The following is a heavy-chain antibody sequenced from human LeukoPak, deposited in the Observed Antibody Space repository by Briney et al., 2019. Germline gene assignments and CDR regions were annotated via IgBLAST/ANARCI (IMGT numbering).Heavy chain of an antibody. Sequence: PSQTLSLTCTVSGGSISSGGYYWSWIRQHPGKGLEWIGYIYNSGSTYYNPSLKSRVTISVDTSKNQVSLKVSSVTAADTAVYYCASPLGLSSKGDYYMDVWGKGTTVTVSS. CDR1: GGSISSGGYY. V-gene: IGHV4-31*03. CDR3: ASPLGLSSKGDYYMDV. CDR2: IYNSGST. D-gene: IGHD4-11*01. J-gene: IGHJ6*03.